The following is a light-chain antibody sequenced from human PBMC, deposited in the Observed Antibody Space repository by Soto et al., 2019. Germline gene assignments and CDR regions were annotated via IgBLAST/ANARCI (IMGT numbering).Light chain of an antibody. J-gene: IGKJ1*01. V-gene: IGKV3-20*01. CDR3: QQYAGAPWT. CDR2: AAN. Sequence: EIVLTQSPGTLSVSPGERAALSCKASQSVTSNYLAWYQQRPGQAPRLLIYAANRRATGSPDRLTGSGSGTDFNLTISSLEPEDYALYYCQQYAGAPWTFGQGTRVEIK. CDR1: QSVTSNY.